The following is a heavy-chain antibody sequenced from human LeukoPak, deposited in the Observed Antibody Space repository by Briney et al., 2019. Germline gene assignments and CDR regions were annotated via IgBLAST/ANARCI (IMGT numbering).Heavy chain of an antibody. J-gene: IGHJ4*02. Sequence: SETLSLTCAVYGGSFSGYYWSWIRQPPGKGLEWIGEINHRGSTNYNPSLKSRVTISVDTSKNQFSLKLSSVTAADTAVYYCARSSVTTSSFDYWGQGTLVTVSS. CDR1: GGSFSGYY. D-gene: IGHD4-17*01. V-gene: IGHV4-34*01. CDR2: INHRGST. CDR3: ARSSVTTSSFDY.